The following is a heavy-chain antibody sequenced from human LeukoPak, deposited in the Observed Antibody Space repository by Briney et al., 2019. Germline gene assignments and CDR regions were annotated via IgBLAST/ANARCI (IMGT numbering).Heavy chain of an antibody. D-gene: IGHD3-3*01. Sequence: GGSLRLSCAASGFTFSSYAMSWVRQAPGKGLEWVSAISGSGGSTYYADSVKGRFTISRDNSKNTLYLQMNSLMTEDTAMYYCAWQTTYDFWRMDYWGQGTLVTVSS. V-gene: IGHV3-23*01. CDR2: ISGSGGST. J-gene: IGHJ4*02. CDR3: AWQTTYDFWRMDY. CDR1: GFTFSSYA.